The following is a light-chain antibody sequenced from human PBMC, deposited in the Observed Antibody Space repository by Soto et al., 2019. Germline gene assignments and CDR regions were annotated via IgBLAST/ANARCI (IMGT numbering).Light chain of an antibody. CDR1: QTFSGS. V-gene: IGKV3-11*01. CDR2: NTS. Sequence: EIVLIQSPATLSLSPGERATLSCRASQTFSGSLAWYQQKTGQSPRLLIYNTSNRATNIPARFSGSGSGTEFTLTISSLEPEDFAVYYCQQRGNWPLTFGPGTRLDLK. J-gene: IGKJ3*01. CDR3: QQRGNWPLT.